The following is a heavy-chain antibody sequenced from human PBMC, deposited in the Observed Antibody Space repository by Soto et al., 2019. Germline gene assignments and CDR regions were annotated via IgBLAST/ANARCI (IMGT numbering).Heavy chain of an antibody. J-gene: IGHJ4*02. Sequence: PGESLKISCQGSGYTFSNNWISWVRQKPGKGLEWMGRIDPSDSQTYYSPSFRGHVTISVTKSITTVFLQWSSLRASDTAMYYCARQIYDSGTGPNFQYYFDSWGQGTPVTVSS. CDR3: ARQIYDSGTGPNFQYYFDS. D-gene: IGHD6-13*01. V-gene: IGHV5-10-1*01. CDR1: GYTFSNNW. CDR2: IDPSDSQT.